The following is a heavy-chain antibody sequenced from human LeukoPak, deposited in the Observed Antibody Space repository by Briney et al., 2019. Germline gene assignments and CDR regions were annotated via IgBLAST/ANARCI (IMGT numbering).Heavy chain of an antibody. D-gene: IGHD2-2*01. CDR1: GFTFSSYA. Sequence: PGGSLRLSCAASGFTFSSYAMNWVRQAPGKRLEWVSSIIGSGRDTYYADSVKGRITISRDKSKNTLYLQMNSLRAEDTALYYCAKGTLGSCSGATCYDFDYWGQGTLVTVSS. J-gene: IGHJ4*02. CDR3: AKGTLGSCSGATCYDFDY. V-gene: IGHV3-23*01. CDR2: IIGSGRDT.